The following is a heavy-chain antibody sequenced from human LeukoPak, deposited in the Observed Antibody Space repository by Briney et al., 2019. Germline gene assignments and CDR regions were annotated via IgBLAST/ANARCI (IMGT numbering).Heavy chain of an antibody. V-gene: IGHV3-74*01. CDR1: GFTFSSYW. J-gene: IGHJ6*02. CDR2: INSDGSST. CDR3: AREGCSGGSCYSSYFYYYYYGMDV. Sequence: PGGSLRLSCAASGFTFSSYWMHWVRQAQGKGLVWVSRINSDGSSTSYADSVKGRFTISRDNAKNTLYLQMNSLRAEDTAVYYCAREGCSGGSCYSSYFYYYYYGMDVWGQGTTVTVSS. D-gene: IGHD2-15*01.